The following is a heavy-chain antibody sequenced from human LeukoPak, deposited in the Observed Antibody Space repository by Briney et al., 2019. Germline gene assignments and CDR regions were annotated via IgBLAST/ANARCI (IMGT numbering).Heavy chain of an antibody. D-gene: IGHD5-12*01. CDR1: GFTFSTYA. V-gene: IGHV3-23*01. J-gene: IGHJ4*02. Sequence: GGSLRLSCAASGFTFSTYAMTWVRQAPGRGLEWVSTIGTSDSSTYYADSVKGRFTISRDNSKNTLHLQMNSLKAEDTALYYCAKREVATSKYFDSWGQGTLVTVSS. CDR2: IGTSDSST. CDR3: AKREVATSKYFDS.